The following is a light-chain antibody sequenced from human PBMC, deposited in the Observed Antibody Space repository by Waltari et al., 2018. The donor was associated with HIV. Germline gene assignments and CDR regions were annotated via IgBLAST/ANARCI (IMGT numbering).Light chain of an antibody. CDR2: KAS. V-gene: IGKV1-5*03. J-gene: IGKJ2*01. CDR1: QSISSW. CDR3: QQYNSYT. Sequence: DIQMTQSPSTLSASVGDRVTITCRASQSISSWLAWYQQKPGKAPKLLICKASSLESGVPSRFSGSGSGTEFTLTISSLQPDDFATYYCQQYNSYTFGQGTKLEIK.